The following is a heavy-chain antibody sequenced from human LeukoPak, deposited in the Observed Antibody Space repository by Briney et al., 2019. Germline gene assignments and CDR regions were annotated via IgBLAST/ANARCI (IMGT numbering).Heavy chain of an antibody. Sequence: SETLSLTCTVSGGSISSYYWSWIRQPPGKGLEWIGYIYYSGSTNYNPSLKSRVTISVDTSKNQFSLKLSSVTAADTAVYYCARARALLFDPWGQGTLVTVSS. CDR2: IYYSGST. V-gene: IGHV4-59*08. CDR1: GGSISSYY. J-gene: IGHJ5*02. CDR3: ARARALLFDP. D-gene: IGHD3-10*01.